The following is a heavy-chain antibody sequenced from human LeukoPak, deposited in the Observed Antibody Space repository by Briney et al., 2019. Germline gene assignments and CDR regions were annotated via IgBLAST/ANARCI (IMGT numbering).Heavy chain of an antibody. CDR2: ISYDGSRI. CDR3: AKDRYPTAVTTNGIDV. J-gene: IGHJ6*02. CDR1: GFTFSSYG. V-gene: IGHV3-30*18. Sequence: GGSLRLSCAASGFTFSSYGMHWVRQAPGKGLEWVAKISYDGSRIYYADSVKGRFTISRDSPKKTLNLHMNSLRGEDTAVYYCAKDRYPTAVTTNGIDVWGQGTTVAVSS. D-gene: IGHD4-17*01.